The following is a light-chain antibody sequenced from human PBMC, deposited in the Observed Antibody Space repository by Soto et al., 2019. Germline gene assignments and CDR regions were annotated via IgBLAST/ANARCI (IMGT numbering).Light chain of an antibody. J-gene: IGLJ1*01. Sequence: QSVLTQPRSVSGSPGQSVTISCTGTSSDVGGYNYVSWYQQHPGKAPKLMIYDVSKRPSGVPDRFSGSKSDNTASLTISGLQADDEADYYCCSYAGSYYVFGTGTKLTVL. CDR3: CSYAGSYYV. V-gene: IGLV2-11*01. CDR1: SSDVGGYNY. CDR2: DVS.